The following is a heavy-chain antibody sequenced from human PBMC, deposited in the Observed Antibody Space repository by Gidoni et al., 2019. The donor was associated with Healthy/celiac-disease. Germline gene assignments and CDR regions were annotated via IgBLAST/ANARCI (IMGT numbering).Heavy chain of an antibody. CDR3: ATLRIGGNPGSSDY. V-gene: IGHV3-30*03. D-gene: IGHD2-15*01. J-gene: IGHJ4*02. CDR2: ISYDGSNK. Sequence: QVQLVESGGGVVQPGRSLRLSCAASGFTFRSYGMHWVRQAPGKGLEWVAVISYDGSNKYYADSVKGRFTISRDNSKNTLYLQMNSLRAEDTAVYYCATLRIGGNPGSSDYWGQGTLVTVSS. CDR1: GFTFRSYG.